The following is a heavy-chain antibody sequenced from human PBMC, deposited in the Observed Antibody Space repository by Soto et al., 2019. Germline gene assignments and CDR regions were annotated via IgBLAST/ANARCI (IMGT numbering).Heavy chain of an antibody. Sequence: PSETLSLTCAVSGGSISSGDYSWNWIRQPPGKGLEWIGYIYHSGSTYYNPSLKSRVTVSVDRSKNQFSLKLSSVTAADTAVYYCASFNSGSYLDWGQGTMVTVSS. CDR1: GGSISSGDYS. D-gene: IGHD1-26*01. CDR2: IYHSGST. V-gene: IGHV4-30-2*01. J-gene: IGHJ3*01. CDR3: ASFNSGSYLD.